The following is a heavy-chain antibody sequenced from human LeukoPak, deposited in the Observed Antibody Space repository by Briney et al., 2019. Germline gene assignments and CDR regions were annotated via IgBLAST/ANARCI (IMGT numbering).Heavy chain of an antibody. CDR3: ARHCHGGSCYGGYYYYYGMDV. CDR1: GGSISSYY. J-gene: IGHJ6*02. CDR2: IYYSGST. Sequence: SETLSLTCTVSGGSISSYYWSWIRQPPGKGLEWIGYIYYSGSTNYNPSLKSRVTISVDTSKNQFSLKLSSVTAADTAVYYCARHCHGGSCYGGYYYYYGMDVWGQGTTVTVSS. D-gene: IGHD2-15*01. V-gene: IGHV4-59*08.